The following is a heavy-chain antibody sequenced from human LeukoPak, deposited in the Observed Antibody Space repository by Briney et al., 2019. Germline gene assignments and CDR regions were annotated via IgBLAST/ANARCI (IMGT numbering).Heavy chain of an antibody. CDR3: ARGGYFDY. V-gene: IGHV4-4*07. J-gene: IGHJ4*02. CDR1: GGSISTYY. Sequence: SETPSLTCTVFGGSISTYYWSWIRQPAGKGLEWIGRIDSSGSTNYNPSLKSRVTISVDTSKNQFSLKLSSVTAADTAVYYCARGGYFDYWGQGTLVTVSS. D-gene: IGHD3-16*01. CDR2: IDSSGST.